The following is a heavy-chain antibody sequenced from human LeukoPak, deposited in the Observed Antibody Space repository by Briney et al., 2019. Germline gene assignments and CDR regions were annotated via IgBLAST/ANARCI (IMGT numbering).Heavy chain of an antibody. CDR1: GGSFSGYY. J-gene: IGHJ6*03. Sequence: SETLSLTCAVYGGSFSGYYWSWIRQPPGKGLEWIGEINHSGSTNYNPSLKSRVTISVDTSKNQFSLKLSSVTAADTAVYYCARAGYSYRNMDVWGKGTTVTVSS. V-gene: IGHV4-34*01. CDR3: ARAGYSYRNMDV. CDR2: INHSGST. D-gene: IGHD5-18*01.